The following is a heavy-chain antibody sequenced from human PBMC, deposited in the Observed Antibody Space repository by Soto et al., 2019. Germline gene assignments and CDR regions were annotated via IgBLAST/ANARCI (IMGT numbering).Heavy chain of an antibody. Sequence: SVKDRFTVSRDNSNNTLYLQMSGLRIEDTAVYYCAREGYSSNLWGQGTLVTVSS. D-gene: IGHD6-13*01. V-gene: IGHV3-30*15. J-gene: IGHJ4*02. CDR3: AREGYSSNL.